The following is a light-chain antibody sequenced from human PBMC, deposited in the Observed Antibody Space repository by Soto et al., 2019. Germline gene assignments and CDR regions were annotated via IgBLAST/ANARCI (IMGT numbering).Light chain of an antibody. V-gene: IGLV1-44*01. CDR2: SNN. J-gene: IGLJ3*02. CDR3: AAWDYSLNGWV. CDR1: SSNIGSNT. Sequence: QSVLTQPPSASGTPGQRVTISCSGSSSNIGSNTVNWYQQLPGTAPKLLIYSNNQRPSGVPDRFSGSKSGTSASLAISGLQSDDEADYYCAAWDYSLNGWVLGGGTKLTVL.